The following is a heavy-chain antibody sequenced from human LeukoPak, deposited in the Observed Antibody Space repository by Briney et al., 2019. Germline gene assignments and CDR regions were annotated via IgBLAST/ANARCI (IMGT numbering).Heavy chain of an antibody. CDR3: ASLLRGVASGFDP. Sequence: GGSLRLSCTVSGFTFSSNSMSWVRQAPGKGLERVSFIYSDNTHYSDSVKGRFTISRDNSKNTLYLQMNSLKASDTAMYYCASLLRGVASGFDPWGQGTLVTVSS. V-gene: IGHV3-53*01. CDR1: GFTFSSNS. J-gene: IGHJ5*02. CDR2: IYSDNT. D-gene: IGHD3-10*01.